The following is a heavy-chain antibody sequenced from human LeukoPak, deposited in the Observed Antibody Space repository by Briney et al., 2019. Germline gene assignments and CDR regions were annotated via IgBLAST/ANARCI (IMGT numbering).Heavy chain of an antibody. J-gene: IGHJ6*02. Sequence: GESLKISCTASGFTFRKYWMSWVRQAPGKGLEWVANIADGGREENYVDSVKGRFTISRDNARGSLYLQMNDLRAEDTAVYYCARDSLRTATAIPYYYYGMDVWGQGTTVTVSS. CDR3: ARDSLRTATAIPYYYYGMDV. CDR1: GFTFRKYW. D-gene: IGHD2-21*02. CDR2: IADGGREE. V-gene: IGHV3-7*01.